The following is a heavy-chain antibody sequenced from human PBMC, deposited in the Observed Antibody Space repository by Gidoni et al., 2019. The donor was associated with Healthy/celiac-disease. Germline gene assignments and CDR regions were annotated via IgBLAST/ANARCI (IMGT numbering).Heavy chain of an antibody. CDR2: IYPGDSDT. CDR3: ARPARYCSSTSCYALHFDY. V-gene: IGHV5-51*01. D-gene: IGHD2-2*01. J-gene: IGHJ4*02. CDR1: GYSFTSYW. Sequence: EVQLVQSGAEVKKPGESLKISCKGSGYSFTSYWIGWVRQMPGKGLEWMGIIYPGDSDTRYSPSFQGQVTISADKSISTAYLQWSSLKASDTAMYYCARPARYCSSTSCYALHFDYWGQGTLVTVSS.